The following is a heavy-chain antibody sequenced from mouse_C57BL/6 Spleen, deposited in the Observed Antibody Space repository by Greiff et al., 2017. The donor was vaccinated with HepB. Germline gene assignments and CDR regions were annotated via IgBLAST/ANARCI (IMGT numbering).Heavy chain of an antibody. D-gene: IGHD1-1*01. CDR1: GYTFTDYY. J-gene: IGHJ1*03. Sequence: EVQLQQSGPVLVKPGASVKMSCKASGYTFTDYYMNWVKQSHGKSLEWIGVINPYNGGTSYNQKFKGKATLTVDKSSSTAYMELNSLTSEDSAVYYGARRDGSSYGWYFDVWGTGTTVTVSS. CDR2: INPYNGGT. CDR3: ARRDGSSYGWYFDV. V-gene: IGHV1-19*01.